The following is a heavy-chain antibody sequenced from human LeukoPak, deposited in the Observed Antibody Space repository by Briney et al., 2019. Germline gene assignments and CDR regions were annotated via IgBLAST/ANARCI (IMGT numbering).Heavy chain of an antibody. Sequence: SVKVSCKASGYTFTSYGLSWVRQAPGQGLEWMGWISAYNGNTNYAQKLQGRVTMTTDTSTSTAYMVLRSLRSDDTAVYYCARGGGYYYDSSGYYYFDYWGQGTLVTVSS. D-gene: IGHD3-22*01. CDR2: ISAYNGNT. CDR1: GYTFTSYG. CDR3: ARGGGYYYDSSGYYYFDY. V-gene: IGHV1-18*01. J-gene: IGHJ4*02.